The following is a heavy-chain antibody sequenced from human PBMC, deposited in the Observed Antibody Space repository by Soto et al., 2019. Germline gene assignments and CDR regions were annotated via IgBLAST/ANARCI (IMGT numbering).Heavy chain of an antibody. V-gene: IGHV1-24*01. D-gene: IGHD2-15*01. CDR1: GVRLTGIP. CDR2: FDPEDGET. Sequence: GASAKLCSEVPGVRLTGIPRQWACHDPGKGLEWMGGFDPEDGETIYAQKFQGRVTMTEDTSTDTAYMELSSLRSEDTAVYYCATVVVGHDAFDIWGQGPMVTVSS. J-gene: IGHJ3*02. CDR3: ATVVVGHDAFDI.